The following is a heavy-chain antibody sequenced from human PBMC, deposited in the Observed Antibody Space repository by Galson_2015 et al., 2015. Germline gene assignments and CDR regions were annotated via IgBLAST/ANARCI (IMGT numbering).Heavy chain of an antibody. CDR1: GDRVSSQSAA. CDR2: TYYRSKWYN. V-gene: IGHV6-1*01. J-gene: IGHJ6*02. Sequence: CAISGDRVSSQSAAWNWIRHSPSRGLEWLGRTYYRSKWYNDYAVSVRSRITINPDTSKNQFSLQLRSVTPDDTAVYYCARGSGRYAMDVWGQGATVPVSS. D-gene: IGHD3-10*01. CDR3: ARGSGRYAMDV.